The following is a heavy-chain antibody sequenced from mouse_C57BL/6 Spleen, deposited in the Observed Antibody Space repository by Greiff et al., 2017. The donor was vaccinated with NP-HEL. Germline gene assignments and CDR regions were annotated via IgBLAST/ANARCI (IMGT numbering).Heavy chain of an antibody. CDR1: GFSLTSYG. Sequence: QVQLKESGPGLVQPSQSLSITCTVSGFSLTSYGVHWVRQSPGKGLEWLGVIWSGGSTDYNAAFISRLSISKDNSKSQVFFKMNSLQADDTAIYYCARSPYYYGSRYFDVWGTGTTVTVSS. CDR2: IWSGGST. CDR3: ARSPYYYGSRYFDV. V-gene: IGHV2-2*01. D-gene: IGHD1-1*01. J-gene: IGHJ1*03.